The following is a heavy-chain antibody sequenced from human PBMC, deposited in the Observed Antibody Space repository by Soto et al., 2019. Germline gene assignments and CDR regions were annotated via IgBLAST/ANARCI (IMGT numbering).Heavy chain of an antibody. V-gene: IGHV3-30-3*01. Sequence: QVQLVESGGGVVQPGRSLRLSCEASGFTFSTYAMHWVRQAPGKGLEGVAVILYDGSYKYYADSVKGRFTISRDNSKNTLYLQMSSPRIEDTAVYFCARDVNRGWNYPAYWGQGTLVTVSS. CDR1: GFTFSTYA. CDR3: ARDVNRGWNYPAY. CDR2: ILYDGSYK. J-gene: IGHJ4*02. D-gene: IGHD1-7*01.